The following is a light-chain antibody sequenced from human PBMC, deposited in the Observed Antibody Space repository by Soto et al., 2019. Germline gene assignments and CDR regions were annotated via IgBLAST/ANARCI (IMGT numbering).Light chain of an antibody. CDR3: ISYTSSDIPYI. CDR1: SSDVGSYNY. Sequence: QSVLTQPASVSGSPGQSITISCTGTSSDVGSYNYVSWYQQHPGKAPKLIIYDVSNRPSGVSNRFSGSKSGNTASLTISGLQAEDEADYYCISYTSSDIPYIFGTGTKLTVL. CDR2: DVS. V-gene: IGLV2-14*03. J-gene: IGLJ1*01.